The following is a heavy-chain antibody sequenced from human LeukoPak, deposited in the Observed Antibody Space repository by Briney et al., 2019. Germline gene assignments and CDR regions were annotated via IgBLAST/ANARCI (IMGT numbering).Heavy chain of an antibody. V-gene: IGHV4-59*08. CDR2: IHYSGST. Sequence: PSETLSLTCTVSGGSISSYYWSWIRQHPGKGQEWNGYIHYSGSTHYNPSLKSRVTISVDTSKNQFSLELSSVTAADTAVYYCARVRTIVTTTFDYWGQGTLVTVSS. J-gene: IGHJ4*02. CDR1: GGSISSYY. CDR3: ARVRTIVTTTFDY. D-gene: IGHD4-17*01.